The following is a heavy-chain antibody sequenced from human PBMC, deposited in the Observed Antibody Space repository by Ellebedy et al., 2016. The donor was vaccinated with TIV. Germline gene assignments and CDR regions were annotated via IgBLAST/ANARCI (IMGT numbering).Heavy chain of an antibody. CDR3: AKGTQWLGRTCFDY. CDR2: ISGSAGRT. Sequence: PGGSLRLSCAASGFTFSSYAMSWVRQTPGKGLESVSIISGSAGRTHYADSVKGRFTISRDNSKNTLYLQMKSLRAEDTAVYYCAKGTQWLGRTCFDYWGQGTLVTVSS. J-gene: IGHJ4*02. D-gene: IGHD6-19*01. CDR1: GFTFSSYA. V-gene: IGHV3-23*01.